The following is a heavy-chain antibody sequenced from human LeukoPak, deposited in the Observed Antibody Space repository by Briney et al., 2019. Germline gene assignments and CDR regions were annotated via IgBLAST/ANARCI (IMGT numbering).Heavy chain of an antibody. D-gene: IGHD4-17*01. CDR3: ARGRDYGDYVSSYFDY. V-gene: IGHV4-34*01. CDR2: INHSGST. Sequence: PSETLSLTCAVYGGSFSGYYWSWIRQPPGKGLEWIGEINHSGSTNYNPSLKSRVTISVDTSKNQFSLKLSSVTAADTAVYYCARGRDYGDYVSSYFDYWGQGTLVTVSS. CDR1: GGSFSGYY. J-gene: IGHJ4*02.